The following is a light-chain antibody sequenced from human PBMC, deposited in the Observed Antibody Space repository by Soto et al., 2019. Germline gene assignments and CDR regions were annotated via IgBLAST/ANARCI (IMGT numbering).Light chain of an antibody. V-gene: IGLV2-14*01. Sequence: QSALTQPASVSGSPGQSITMSCTGTSSDIGAYGFVSWYQHHPGKAPKLLIYEVSYRPSGVSSRFSGSKSGNSASLTISGLQAEDEADYYCSSFTSSSALDVFGPGTKLTVL. J-gene: IGLJ1*01. CDR1: SSDIGAYGF. CDR3: SSFTSSSALDV. CDR2: EVS.